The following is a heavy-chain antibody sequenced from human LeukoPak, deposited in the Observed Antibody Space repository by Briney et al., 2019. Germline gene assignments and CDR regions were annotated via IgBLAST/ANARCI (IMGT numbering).Heavy chain of an antibody. CDR2: ITSSGST. J-gene: IGHJ4*02. CDR1: GFTFINYA. D-gene: IGHD4-17*01. Sequence: GGSLRLSCAASGFTFINYAMNWVRQAPGKGLEWVSVITSSGSTYYADSVKGRFTITRDNSKNTLYLQMNSLRAENTAIYYCAKDLYGDYNFDCWGRGTLVTVSS. CDR3: AKDLYGDYNFDC. V-gene: IGHV3-23*01.